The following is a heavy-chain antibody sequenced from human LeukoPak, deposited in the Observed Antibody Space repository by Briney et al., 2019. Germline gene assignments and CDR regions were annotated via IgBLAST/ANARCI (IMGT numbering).Heavy chain of an antibody. Sequence: SETLSLTCAVYGGSFSGYYWSWIRQPPGKGLEWIEEINHSGSTNYNPSLKSRVTISVDTSKNQFSLKLSSVTAADTAVYYCARGVIRYYYYGMDVWGQGTTVTVSS. CDR1: GGSFSGYY. D-gene: IGHD3-16*02. J-gene: IGHJ6*02. CDR3: ARGVIRYYYYGMDV. CDR2: INHSGST. V-gene: IGHV4-34*01.